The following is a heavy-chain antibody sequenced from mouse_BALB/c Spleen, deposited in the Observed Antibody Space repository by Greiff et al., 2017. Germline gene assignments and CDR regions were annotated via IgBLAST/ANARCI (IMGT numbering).Heavy chain of an antibody. CDR2: IDPANGNT. J-gene: IGHJ2*01. D-gene: IGHD1-1*01. Sequence: VQLQQSGAELVKPGASVKLSCTASGFNIKDTYMHWVKQRPEQGLEWIGRIDPANGNTKYDPKFQGKATITADTSSNTAYLQLSSLTSEDTAVYYCARSPLYYYGSSGYWGQGTTRTVSS. CDR3: ARSPLYYYGSSGY. CDR1: GFNIKDTY. V-gene: IGHV14-3*02.